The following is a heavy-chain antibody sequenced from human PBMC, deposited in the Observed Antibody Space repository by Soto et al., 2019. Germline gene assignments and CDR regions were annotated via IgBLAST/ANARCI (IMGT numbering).Heavy chain of an antibody. Sequence: SETLSLTCTVSGGSISSGDYYWSWIRQPPGKGLEWIGYIYYSGSTYYNPSLKSRVTISVDTSKNQFSLKLSSVTAADTAVYYCARAPVVTLGDWFDPWGQGTLVTVSS. CDR2: IYYSGST. CDR3: ARAPVVTLGDWFDP. V-gene: IGHV4-30-4*01. D-gene: IGHD2-21*02. J-gene: IGHJ5*02. CDR1: GGSISSGDYY.